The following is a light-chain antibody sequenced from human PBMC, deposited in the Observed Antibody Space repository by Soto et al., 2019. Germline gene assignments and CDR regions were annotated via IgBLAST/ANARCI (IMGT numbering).Light chain of an antibody. Sequence: NFMLTQPHSVSESPGKTVTISCTRSSGSIASNYVQWYHQRPGSAPTIVMYEDNQRPSGVPDRFSGSIDRSSNSASLTISGLKTEDEGDFYCQSYDSSNWVFGGGTKVTV. CDR2: EDN. V-gene: IGLV6-57*04. CDR1: SGSIASNY. J-gene: IGLJ3*02. CDR3: QSYDSSNWV.